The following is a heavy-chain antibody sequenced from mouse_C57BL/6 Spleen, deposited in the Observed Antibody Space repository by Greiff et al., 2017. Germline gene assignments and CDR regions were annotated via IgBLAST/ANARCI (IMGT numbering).Heavy chain of an antibody. CDR1: GYTFTSYW. CDR3: ARSAGTAYWYFDV. D-gene: IGHD4-1*01. CDR2: IYPSDSET. Sequence: QVQLQQPGAELVRPGSSVKLSCKASGYTFTSYWMDWVKQRPGQGLEWIGNIYPSDSETHYNQKFKDKATLTVDKSSSTAYMPLSSLTSEDSAVYYCARSAGTAYWYFDVWGTGTTVTVSS. V-gene: IGHV1-61*01. J-gene: IGHJ1*03.